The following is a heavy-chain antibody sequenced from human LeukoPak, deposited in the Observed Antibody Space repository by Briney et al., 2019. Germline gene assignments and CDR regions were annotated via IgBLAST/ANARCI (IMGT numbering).Heavy chain of an antibody. CDR1: GGSLSSYY. J-gene: IGHJ6*02. CDR2: IYYSGST. Sequence: SETLSLTCTVSGGSLSSYYWSWIRQPPGKGLEWIGYIYYSGSTNYNPSLKSRVTISVDTSKNQFALKLSSVTAADTAVYYCARDSSSWLNYYYGMDVWGQGTTVTVSS. CDR3: ARDSSSWLNYYYGMDV. V-gene: IGHV4-59*01. D-gene: IGHD6-13*01.